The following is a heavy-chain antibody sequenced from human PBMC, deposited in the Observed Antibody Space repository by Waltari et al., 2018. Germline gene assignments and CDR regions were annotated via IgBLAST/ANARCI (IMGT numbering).Heavy chain of an antibody. V-gene: IGHV3-74*01. D-gene: IGHD6-13*01. CDR1: GFTFSKSW. CDR3: ARVAPKTYRSPVPGRDYYYGMDV. Sequence: LVQSGGGLVQPGDSLRLSCAASGFTFSKSWMHWVRQAPGEGLVWVSRINGEGSSTRHADSVKGRFTTSRDNAKNTLYLQMKSLRVKDTGVYYCARVAPKTYRSPVPGRDYYYGMDVWGQGTAVIVSS. J-gene: IGHJ6*02. CDR2: INGEGSST.